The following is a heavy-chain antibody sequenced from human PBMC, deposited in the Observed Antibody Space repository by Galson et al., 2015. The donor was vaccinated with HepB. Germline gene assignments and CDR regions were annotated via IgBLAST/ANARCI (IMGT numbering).Heavy chain of an antibody. CDR2: ISAYNGNT. D-gene: IGHD5-12*01. V-gene: IGHV1-18*01. J-gene: IGHJ5*02. CDR1: GYTFTSYG. CDR3: ARDGTGGYDSDWFDP. Sequence: SVKVSCKASGYTFTSYGISWVRQAPGQGLEWMGWISAYNGNTNYAQKLQGRVTMTTDTSTSTAYMELRSLRSDDTAVYYCARDGTGGYDSDWFDPWGQGTLVTVSS.